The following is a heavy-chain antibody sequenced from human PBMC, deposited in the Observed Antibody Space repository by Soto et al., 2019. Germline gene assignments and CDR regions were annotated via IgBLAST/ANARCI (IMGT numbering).Heavy chain of an antibody. D-gene: IGHD6-19*01. CDR2: IYPGDSDA. CDR3: ARPTTGWFGMDV. V-gene: IGHV5-51*01. Sequence: GESLKISCKGSGYSFTDYWIGWVLQMPGKGLEWMGIIYPGDSDARYSPSFQGQVSISTDTSVNTAYLQWGRLKASDTAMYYCARPTTGWFGMDVWGQRTTVTVSS. CDR1: GYSFTDYW. J-gene: IGHJ6*02.